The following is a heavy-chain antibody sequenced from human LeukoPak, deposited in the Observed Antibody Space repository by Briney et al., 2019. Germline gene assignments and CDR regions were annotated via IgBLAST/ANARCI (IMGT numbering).Heavy chain of an antibody. CDR2: IIPIFRTA. D-gene: IGHD1-7*01. CDR3: ARIGITGTPYNWFDP. Sequence: SVKVSCKASGYTFTGYYMHWVRQAPGQGLEWMGGIIPIFRTANYAQKFQGRVTITTDESTSTAYMELSSLRSEDTAVYYCARIGITGTPYNWFDPWGQGTLVTVSS. CDR1: GYTFTGYY. V-gene: IGHV1-69*05. J-gene: IGHJ5*02.